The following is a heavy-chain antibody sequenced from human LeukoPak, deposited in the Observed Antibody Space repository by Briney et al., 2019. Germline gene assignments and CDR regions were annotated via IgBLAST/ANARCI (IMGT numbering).Heavy chain of an antibody. D-gene: IGHD3-3*01. J-gene: IGHJ3*02. CDR2: IYYSGST. CDR3: ARALRGDFWSGYFAFDI. V-gene: IGHV4-39*01. CDR1: GGSISSYY. Sequence: SETLSHTCTVSGGSISSYYWGWIRQPPGKGLEWIGSIYYSGSTYYNPSLKSRVTISVDTSKNQFSLKLSSVTAADTAVYYCARALRGDFWSGYFAFDIWGQGTMVTVSS.